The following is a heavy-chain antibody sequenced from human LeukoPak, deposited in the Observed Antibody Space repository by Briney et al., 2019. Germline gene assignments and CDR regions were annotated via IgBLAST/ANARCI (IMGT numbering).Heavy chain of an antibody. Sequence: GGSLRLSCVASGFTFTSYAMSWVRQAPGKGLEWVSAISGTSSLTTYAGSVKGRFTVSRDNSKNTVYLQMNSLRAEDTAVYYCAKDTYPYSGNYYYFDYWGQGILVTVSS. CDR1: GFTFTSYA. D-gene: IGHD1-26*01. CDR3: AKDTYPYSGNYYYFDY. J-gene: IGHJ4*02. V-gene: IGHV3-23*01. CDR2: ISGTSSLT.